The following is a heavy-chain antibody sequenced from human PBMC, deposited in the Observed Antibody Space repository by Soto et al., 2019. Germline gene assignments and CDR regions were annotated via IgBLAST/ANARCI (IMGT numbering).Heavy chain of an antibody. J-gene: IGHJ4*02. Sequence: GESLKISCAASGLTFNSYWMSWVRQAPGKGLEWVANIKQDGSEKFYVDSVKGRFTISRDNAKSSLFLQMNSLRAEDTAVYYCARVFHSGNFYQLDYWGQGTLVTVSS. D-gene: IGHD3-10*01. V-gene: IGHV3-7*01. CDR3: ARVFHSGNFYQLDY. CDR1: GLTFNSYW. CDR2: IKQDGSEK.